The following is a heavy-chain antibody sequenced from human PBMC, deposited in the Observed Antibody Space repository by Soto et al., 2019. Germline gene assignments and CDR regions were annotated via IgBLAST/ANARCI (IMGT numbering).Heavy chain of an antibody. V-gene: IGHV4-59*08. D-gene: IGHD3-16*01. CDR1: GGSFSGYY. CDR2: IYYSGST. CDR3: ARHQTVTYYDYIWGSYCFDY. Sequence: PSETLSLTCAVYGGSFSGYYWSWIRQPPGKGLEWIGYIYYSGSTNYNPSLKSRVTISVDTSKNQFSLKLSSVTAADTAVYYCARHQTVTYYDYIWGSYCFDYWGQGTLVTVSS. J-gene: IGHJ4*02.